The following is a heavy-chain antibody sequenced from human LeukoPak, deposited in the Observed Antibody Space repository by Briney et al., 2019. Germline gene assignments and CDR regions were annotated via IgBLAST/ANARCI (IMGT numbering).Heavy chain of an antibody. CDR2: ISGSGGST. CDR1: GFTFSSYA. CDR3: AKDRLSGIATRPSRGY. Sequence: GGSLRLSCAASGFTFSSYAMSWVRQAPGKGLEWGAAISGSGGSTYYADSVKGRFTISRDNSKNTLYLQMNSLTAEDTAVYYCAKDRLSGIATRPSRGYWGQGTLVTVSS. J-gene: IGHJ4*02. D-gene: IGHD6-6*01. V-gene: IGHV3-23*01.